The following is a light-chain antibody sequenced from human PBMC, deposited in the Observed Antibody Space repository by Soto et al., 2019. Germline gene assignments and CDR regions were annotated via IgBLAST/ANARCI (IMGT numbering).Light chain of an antibody. J-gene: IGKJ1*01. CDR2: KAS. V-gene: IGKV1-5*03. CDR1: QTISSW. CDR3: QQYYSYWT. Sequence: DIQMTQSHSTLSGSVGARVSITCRASQTISSWLAWYQQKPGKAPKLLIYKASTLKSGVPSRFSGSRSGPEFSLTISSLQPDDFATDYCQQYYSYWTFGQGTKVDIK.